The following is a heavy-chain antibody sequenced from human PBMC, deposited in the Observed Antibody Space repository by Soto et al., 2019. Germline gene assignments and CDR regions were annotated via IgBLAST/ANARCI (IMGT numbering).Heavy chain of an antibody. CDR1: WGTLSSCA. CDR2: IIPIFGTA. CDR3: ARTHKVVAAKFRDAFDI. V-gene: IGHV1-69*06. J-gene: IGHJ3*02. D-gene: IGHD2-15*01. Sequence: GASVKVSCKASWGTLSSCAISWVRQSPEQGLEWMGGIIPIFGTANYAQKFQGKVTITADKPTSTAYMVLSSLRPEDTAVYCCARTHKVVAAKFRDAFDIWGQGTMVPVSS.